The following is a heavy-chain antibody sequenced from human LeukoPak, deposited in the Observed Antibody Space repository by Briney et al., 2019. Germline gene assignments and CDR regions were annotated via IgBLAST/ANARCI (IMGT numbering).Heavy chain of an antibody. Sequence: PGGSLRLSCAASGFTFNTYAMSWVRQAPGKGPEWVSGISGSGSTTFYADSVKGRFTVSRDNSKNTLYLQMNSLRAEDTAVYYCAKDLRGNYYSYCFDYWGQGALVTVSS. D-gene: IGHD1-26*01. CDR2: ISGSGSTT. CDR3: AKDLRGNYYSYCFDY. CDR1: GFTFNTYA. J-gene: IGHJ4*02. V-gene: IGHV3-23*01.